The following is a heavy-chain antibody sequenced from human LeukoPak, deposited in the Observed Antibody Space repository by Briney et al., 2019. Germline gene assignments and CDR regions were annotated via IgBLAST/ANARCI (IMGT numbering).Heavy chain of an antibody. V-gene: IGHV4-4*07. D-gene: IGHD1-26*01. CDR2: IYTSGST. CDR1: GGSISNY. J-gene: IGHJ4*02. Sequence: PSETLSLTCTVSGGSISNYWSWIRQPAGKGLEWIGRIYTSGSTNYNTSLKSRVTMSIDTSKNQFSLKLSSVTAADTAVYYCAGGPIVGAPHFDYWGQGILVTVSS. CDR3: AGGPIVGAPHFDY.